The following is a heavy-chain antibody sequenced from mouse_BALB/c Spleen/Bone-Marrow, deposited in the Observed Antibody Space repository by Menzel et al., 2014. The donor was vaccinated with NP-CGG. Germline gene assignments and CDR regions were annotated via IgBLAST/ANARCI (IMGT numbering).Heavy chain of an antibody. CDR2: INPYNGGT. V-gene: IGHV1-18*01. Sequence: VHVKQSGPELVKPGASMKISCKASGYSFTGYTMNWVKRSHGKNLEWIGLINPYNGGTSYNQKFKGKATLTVDKSSSTAYMELLSLTSEDSAVYYCARDYYGSSYGFAYWGQGTLVTVSA. J-gene: IGHJ3*01. CDR1: GYSFTGYT. D-gene: IGHD1-1*01. CDR3: ARDYYGSSYGFAY.